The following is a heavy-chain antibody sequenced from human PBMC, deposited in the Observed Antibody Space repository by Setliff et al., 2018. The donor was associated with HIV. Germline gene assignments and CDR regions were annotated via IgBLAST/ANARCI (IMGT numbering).Heavy chain of an antibody. J-gene: IGHJ5*01. CDR1: GGSLSGYY. D-gene: IGHD2-2*01. CDR2: INHSGST. Sequence: LSLTCAVYGGSLSGYYWSWIRQPPGKGLEWFGEINHSGSTNYNPSLKSRVTMSTDTSRNQFFLNLNYATAADTAVYFCARRVLQDSTITSSNWFDSWGQGTLVTVSS. CDR3: ARRVLQDSTITSSNWFDS. V-gene: IGHV4-34*01.